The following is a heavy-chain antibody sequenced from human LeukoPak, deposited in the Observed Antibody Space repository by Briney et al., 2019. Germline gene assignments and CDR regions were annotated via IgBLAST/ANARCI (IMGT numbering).Heavy chain of an antibody. V-gene: IGHV3-23*01. CDR2: ITTSGST. D-gene: IGHD6-13*01. Sequence: GGSLRLSCAASGFTFSSYGMTWVRQAPGKGLEWVSAITTSGSTYYADSVKGRFTISRGNSKNTLYLQMNSLRAEDTAVYYCAKDLAGYSSSWYDYMDVWGKGTTVTVSS. J-gene: IGHJ6*03. CDR1: GFTFSSYG. CDR3: AKDLAGYSSSWYDYMDV.